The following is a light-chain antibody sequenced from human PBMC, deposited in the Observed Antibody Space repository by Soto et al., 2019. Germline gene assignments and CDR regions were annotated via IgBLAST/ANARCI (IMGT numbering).Light chain of an antibody. CDR3: QQYNRPWT. CDR2: AAS. V-gene: IGKV1-17*01. CDR1: QSISSY. J-gene: IGKJ1*01. Sequence: IRMTQSPSAVSASVGDRVTITCRASQSISSYLNWYQQKPGKAPKRLLYAASSLQSGVPSRFSGSGSGTEFTLTISSLQPEDFATYYCQQYNRPWTFGQGTKVDIK.